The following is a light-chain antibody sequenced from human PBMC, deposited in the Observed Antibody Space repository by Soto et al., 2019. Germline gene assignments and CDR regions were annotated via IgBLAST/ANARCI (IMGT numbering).Light chain of an antibody. J-gene: IGLJ3*02. Sequence: QSVLTQPPSVSGAPGQRVTLSCTGSSSNIGTGYDVYWYQQLPGTAPKLLIYGNSNRPSGVPDRFSGSKSGASASLAITGLQAEDEADYYCQSYDSSLSGWVFGGGTKLTVL. V-gene: IGLV1-40*01. CDR1: SSNIGTGYD. CDR2: GNS. CDR3: QSYDSSLSGWV.